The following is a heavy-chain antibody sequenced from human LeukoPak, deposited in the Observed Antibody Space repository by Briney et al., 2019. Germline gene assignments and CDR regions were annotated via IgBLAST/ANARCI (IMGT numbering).Heavy chain of an antibody. V-gene: IGHV3-66*01. CDR3: ARGSSWPYFDY. D-gene: IGHD6-13*01. Sequence: QAGGSLRLSCGVSGFTFSNYWMSWVRQAPGKGLEWVSIIYSSGSTYYADSVKGRFTISRDNPKNTLYLQMSSLRVDDTAMYYCARGSSWPYFDYWGQGTLVTVSS. CDR1: GFTFSNYW. CDR2: IYSSGST. J-gene: IGHJ4*02.